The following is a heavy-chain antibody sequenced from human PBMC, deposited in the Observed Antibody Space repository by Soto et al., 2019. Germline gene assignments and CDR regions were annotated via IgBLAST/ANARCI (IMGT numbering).Heavy chain of an antibody. CDR2: IYYSGST. CDR3: ARDTRRSDYSNYRRDYYYMDV. J-gene: IGHJ6*03. Sequence: SETLSLTCTVSGGSISSGGYYWSWIRQHPGKGLEWIGYIYYSGSTYYNPSLKSRVTISVDTSKNQFSLKLSSVTAAEPAVYYCARDTRRSDYSNYRRDYYYMDVWGKGTTVTVSS. V-gene: IGHV4-31*03. D-gene: IGHD4-4*01. CDR1: GGSISSGGYY.